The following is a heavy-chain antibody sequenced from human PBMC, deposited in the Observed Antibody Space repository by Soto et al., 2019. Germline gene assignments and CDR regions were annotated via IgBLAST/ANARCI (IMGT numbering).Heavy chain of an antibody. CDR1: GFTFSNYG. CDR3: AKNNMGYYLDY. D-gene: IGHD3-10*01. CDR2: ISGSGGTT. J-gene: IGHJ4*02. V-gene: IGHV3-23*01. Sequence: EVQVLESGGGLVQPGGSLRLSCAASGFTFSNYGMSWVRQAPGKGLAWVSSISGSGGTTYYADSVKGRLTLSRDNSKNTLYLQMNSLRVEDTAVYYCAKNNMGYYLDYWGQGTLVTVSS.